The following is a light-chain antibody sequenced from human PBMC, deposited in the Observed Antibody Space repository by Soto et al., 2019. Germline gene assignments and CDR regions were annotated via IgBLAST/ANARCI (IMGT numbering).Light chain of an antibody. V-gene: IGKV3-15*01. CDR1: QSVSSN. CDR3: RQYGSSRT. CDR2: GAS. Sequence: EIVLTQSPATLSLSPGERATLSCGASQSVSSNLAWYQQKPGQSPRLLIYGASTRATGIPARFSGSGSGTEFTLTISSLQSEDFAVYYCRQYGSSRTFGQGTKVDIK. J-gene: IGKJ1*01.